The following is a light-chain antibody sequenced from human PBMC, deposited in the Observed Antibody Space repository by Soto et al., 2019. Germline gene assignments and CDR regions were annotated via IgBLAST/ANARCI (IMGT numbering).Light chain of an antibody. CDR3: MQTLQPPLT. J-gene: IGKJ5*01. CDR2: LVS. V-gene: IGKV2-28*01. Sequence: EIVLTQSPRSLPVTPGEPASISCRSSQSLLHRNGYNYVDWYLQKPGQSPQLLIYLVSNRASGVPDRFSGSGSGTDFTLKITRVEAEDVGLYYCMQTLQPPLTFGQGTRREIK. CDR1: QSLLHRNGYNY.